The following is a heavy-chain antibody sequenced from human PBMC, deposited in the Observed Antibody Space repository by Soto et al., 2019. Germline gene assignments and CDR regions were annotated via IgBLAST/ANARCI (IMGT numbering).Heavy chain of an antibody. V-gene: IGHV1-69*01. D-gene: IGHD3-22*01. J-gene: IGHJ4*02. CDR3: ARHTMKRGGGQSKGFDY. CDR1: GGTFSSYA. Sequence: QVQLVQSGAEVKKPGSSVKVSCKASGGTFSSYAISWVRQAPGQGLEWMGGVIPIFNTANYAQKFQGRVTITADESTSTAYMDLSSLRSEDTAVYYCARHTMKRGGGQSKGFDYWGQGTLVTVSS. CDR2: VIPIFNTA.